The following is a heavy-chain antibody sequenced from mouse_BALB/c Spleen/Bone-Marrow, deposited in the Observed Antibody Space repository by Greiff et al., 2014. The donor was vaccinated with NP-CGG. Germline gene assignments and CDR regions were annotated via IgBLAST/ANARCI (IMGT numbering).Heavy chain of an antibody. V-gene: IGHV14-3*02. CDR1: GFNIKDTY. J-gene: IGHJ2*01. Sequence: VHVKQSGAELVKPGASVKLSCTASGFNIKDTYMHWVKQRPEQGLEWIGRIDPANGNTKYDPKFQGKATITADTSSNTAYLQLSSLTSEDTAVYYFSLYYDHDVGYWGQGTTLTVSS. CDR3: SLYYDHDVGY. CDR2: IDPANGNT. D-gene: IGHD2-4*01.